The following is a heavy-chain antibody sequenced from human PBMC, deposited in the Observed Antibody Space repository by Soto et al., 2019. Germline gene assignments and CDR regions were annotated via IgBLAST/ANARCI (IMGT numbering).Heavy chain of an antibody. CDR2: ISGSGGST. D-gene: IGHD2-15*01. CDR1: GFTFSSYA. CDR3: AKPDIVVVVAALDY. J-gene: IGHJ4*02. V-gene: IGHV3-23*01. Sequence: EVQLLESGGGLVQPGGSLRLSCAASGFTFSSYAMSWVRQAPGKGLEWVSAISGSGGSTYYADSVKGRFTIAGDNSMNRLYLQINSLRAEDTAVYYCAKPDIVVVVAALDYWGQGTLVTVSS.